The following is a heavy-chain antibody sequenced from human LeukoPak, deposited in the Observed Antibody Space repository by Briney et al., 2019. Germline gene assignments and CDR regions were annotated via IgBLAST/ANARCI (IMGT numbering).Heavy chain of an antibody. J-gene: IGHJ4*02. CDR2: ISGSGGST. CDR3: ARVGGDIAATGHFDY. CDR1: GFTFSSYA. V-gene: IGHV3-23*01. D-gene: IGHD5-12*01. Sequence: GGSLRLSCAASGFTFSSYAMSWVRQAPGKGPEWVSVISGSGGSTYYADSVKGRFTISRDNSKNTVYLQMNSLRAEDTAVFYCARVGGDIAATGHFDYWGQGTLVTVSS.